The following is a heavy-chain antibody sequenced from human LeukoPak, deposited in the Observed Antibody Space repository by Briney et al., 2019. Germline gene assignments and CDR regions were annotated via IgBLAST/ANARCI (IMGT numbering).Heavy chain of an antibody. Sequence: KASETLSLTCTVSGGSSSDTTYYWTWIRQPPGKGLEWIASIYFSETKYNPSLKSRVTISGDTSKNQFSLKLSSVTAADTAVYYCASPSKLVISRGGFDIWGQGTVVTVS. CDR2: IYFSET. CDR3: ASPSKLVISRGGFDI. D-gene: IGHD3-22*01. J-gene: IGHJ3*02. CDR1: GGSSSDTTYY. V-gene: IGHV4-39*01.